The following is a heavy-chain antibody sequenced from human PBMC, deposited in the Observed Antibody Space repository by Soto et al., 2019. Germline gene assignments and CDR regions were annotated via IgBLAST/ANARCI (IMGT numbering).Heavy chain of an antibody. J-gene: IGHJ4*02. D-gene: IGHD6-6*01. CDR3: AKDGTSIAAPNY. Sequence: QVQLVESGGGVVQPGRSLRLSCAASGFTFSSYGMHWVRQAPGKGLEWVAVISYDGSNKYYADSVKGRFTISRANSKTTLYLQMNSLRAEDTAVYYCAKDGTSIAAPNYWGQGTLVTVSS. CDR1: GFTFSSYG. CDR2: ISYDGSNK. V-gene: IGHV3-30*18.